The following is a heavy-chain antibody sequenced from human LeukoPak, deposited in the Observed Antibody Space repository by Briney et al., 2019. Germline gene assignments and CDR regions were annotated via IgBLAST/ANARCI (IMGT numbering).Heavy chain of an antibody. CDR1: GFTFSNYA. CDR3: ARDPGWGALDY. D-gene: IGHD3-16*01. CDR2: ISASGGIT. V-gene: IGHV3-23*01. J-gene: IGHJ4*02. Sequence: PGGSLRLSCAASGFTFSNYAMSWVRQAPGKGLEWVSAISASGGITYSADPVKGRFTISRDNSKNTLYLQMNSLRAEDTAVYYCARDPGWGALDYWGQGALVIVSS.